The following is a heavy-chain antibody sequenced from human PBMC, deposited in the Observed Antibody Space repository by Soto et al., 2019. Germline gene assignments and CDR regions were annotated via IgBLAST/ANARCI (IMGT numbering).Heavy chain of an antibody. Sequence: PGGSLRLSCAASGFTFSNFGMSWVRQAPEKGLEWVSGISAGDTTFYADSVKGRFTISRDNSKNMLYLQMNSLRAEDTAVYYCAKGSSSWPYYYDYWGQGTLVTVSS. CDR1: GFTFSNFG. CDR3: AKGSSSWPYYYDY. D-gene: IGHD6-13*01. V-gene: IGHV3-23*01. J-gene: IGHJ4*02. CDR2: ISAGDTT.